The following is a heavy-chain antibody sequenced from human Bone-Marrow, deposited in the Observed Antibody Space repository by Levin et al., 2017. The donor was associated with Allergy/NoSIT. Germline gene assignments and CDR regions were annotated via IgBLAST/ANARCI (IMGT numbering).Heavy chain of an antibody. D-gene: IGHD1-7*01. CDR3: ARTAQELRLAAFDI. Sequence: PSQTLSLPCTFSWFSLSTSGMCVSWIRQPPGKALEWLARIDWDDDKYYSTSLKTRLTISKDTSKNQVVLTMTNMDPVDTATYYCARTAQELRLAAFDIWGQGTMVTVSS. CDR1: WFSLSTSGMC. CDR2: IDWDDDK. J-gene: IGHJ3*02. V-gene: IGHV2-70*11.